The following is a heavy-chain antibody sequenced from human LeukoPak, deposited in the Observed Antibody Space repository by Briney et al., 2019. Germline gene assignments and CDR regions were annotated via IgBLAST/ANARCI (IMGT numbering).Heavy chain of an antibody. Sequence: SETLSLTCTVSGGSISSYYWSWIWQPPGKGLEWIGYIYYRGRTNYNPSLKSRVDTSKNQFSLKLSYVTAADTAVYYCARGVKIEYSSSSRNWYFDRWGRGTLVTFSS. CDR1: GGSISSYY. CDR2: IYYRGRT. CDR3: ARGVKIEYSSSSRNWYFDR. V-gene: IGHV4-59*08. J-gene: IGHJ2*01. D-gene: IGHD6-6*01.